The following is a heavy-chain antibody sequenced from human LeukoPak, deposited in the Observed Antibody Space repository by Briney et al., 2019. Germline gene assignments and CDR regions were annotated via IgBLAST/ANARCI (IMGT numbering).Heavy chain of an antibody. V-gene: IGHV3-30*02. J-gene: IGHJ6*03. D-gene: IGHD2-2*03. Sequence: GGPLRLSCAASGFSFSSYGMHWVRQAPGKGLEWVAFIRYDGSNKYYADSVKGRFTISRDNSKKTLYLQINNLRAEDTAVYYCANGFGLNYYCYYMDVWDKGTTVTVSS. CDR2: IRYDGSNK. CDR1: GFSFSSYG. CDR3: ANGFGLNYYCYYMDV.